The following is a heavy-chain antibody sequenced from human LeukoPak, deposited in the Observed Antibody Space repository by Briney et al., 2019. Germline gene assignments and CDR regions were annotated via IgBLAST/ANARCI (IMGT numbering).Heavy chain of an antibody. J-gene: IGHJ4*02. CDR3: ATGFCPTY. V-gene: IGHV3-7*01. D-gene: IGHD3-3*01. Sequence: GGSLRLSCAASGLTFGYYWMTWVRQAPGKGLEWVATIKKDGSETYYVDSVRGRFTISRDNSKKSFYLQMNNLRAEDTAMYYCATGFCPTYWGQGTLVTVSS. CDR2: IKKDGSET. CDR1: GLTFGYYW.